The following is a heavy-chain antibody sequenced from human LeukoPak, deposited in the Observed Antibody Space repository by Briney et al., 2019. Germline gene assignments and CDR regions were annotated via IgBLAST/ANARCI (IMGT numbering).Heavy chain of an antibody. V-gene: IGHV3-21*01. J-gene: IGHJ4*02. CDR1: GFTFSTYN. CDR3: ARDSFYSSSL. D-gene: IGHD6-6*01. CDR2: ISSTSGDI. Sequence: PGGSLRLSCAASGFTFSTYNMNWVRQAPGKGLEWVSSISSTSGDIYYADSVKGRFTISRDNAKNSLYLQMNSLRAEDTAVYYCARDSFYSSSLWGQGTLVTVSS.